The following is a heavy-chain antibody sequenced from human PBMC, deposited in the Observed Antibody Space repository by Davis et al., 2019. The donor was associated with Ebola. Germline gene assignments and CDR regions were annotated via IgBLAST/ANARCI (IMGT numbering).Heavy chain of an antibody. Sequence: GESLKISCKGSGYSFTSYWIGWVRQMPGKGLEWMGIIYPGDSDTRYSPSFQGQVTISADKSISTAYLQWSSLKASDTAMYYCARRSPGSYYDFWSGHGGAFDYWGQGTLVTVSS. V-gene: IGHV5-51*01. CDR1: GYSFTSYW. CDR2: IYPGDSDT. D-gene: IGHD3-3*01. CDR3: ARRSPGSYYDFWSGHGGAFDY. J-gene: IGHJ4*02.